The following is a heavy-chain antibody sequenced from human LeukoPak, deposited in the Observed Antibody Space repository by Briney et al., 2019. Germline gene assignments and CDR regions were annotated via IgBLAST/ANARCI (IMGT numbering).Heavy chain of an antibody. V-gene: IGHV3-9*01. J-gene: IGHJ4*02. Sequence: SLRLSCAASGFTFDDYAMHWVRHAPGKGLEWVSGISWNSGSIGYADSVKGRFTISRDNAKNSLYLQMNSLRAEDTAVYYCARPPPRYYYDSSGYWDYWGQGTLVTVSS. CDR3: ARPPPRYYYDSSGYWDY. D-gene: IGHD3-22*01. CDR2: ISWNSGSI. CDR1: GFTFDDYA.